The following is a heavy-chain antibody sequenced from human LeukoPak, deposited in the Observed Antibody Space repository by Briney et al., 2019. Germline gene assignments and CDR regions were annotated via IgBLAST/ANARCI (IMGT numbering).Heavy chain of an antibody. CDR1: GFTFSSYA. D-gene: IGHD3-9*01. J-gene: IGHJ4*02. CDR3: AKDGWLSGFDY. V-gene: IGHV3-23*01. Sequence: GGSLRLSCAASGFTFSSYAMSWVRQAPGKGLEWVSAISGSGGSTYDAVSAKGRFTISRDNSKNTLYLQMNSLRAEDTAVYYCAKDGWLSGFDYWGQGTLVTVSS. CDR2: ISGSGGST.